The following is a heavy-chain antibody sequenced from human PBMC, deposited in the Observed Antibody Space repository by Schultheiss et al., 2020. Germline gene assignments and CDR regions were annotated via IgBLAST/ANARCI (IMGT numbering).Heavy chain of an antibody. CDR2: INREGSDT. V-gene: IGHV3-74*01. D-gene: IGHD2-15*01. CDR3: ARGKDCGGGSCNGYHYYGLDV. J-gene: IGHJ6*02. Sequence: GGSLRLSCAASGFTFSNSWFHWVRQVPGKGLVWVSRINREGSDTAYADSVRGRFTVSRDNAKNTLYLQMNSLRDEDTAIYFCARGKDCGGGSCNGYHYYGLDVWGQGTTVTVSS. CDR1: GFTFSNSW.